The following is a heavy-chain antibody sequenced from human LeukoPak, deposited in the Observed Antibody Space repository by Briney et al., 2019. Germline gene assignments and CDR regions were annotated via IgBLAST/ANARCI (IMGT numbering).Heavy chain of an antibody. CDR1: GFTFNDYW. J-gene: IGHJ3*01. Sequence: GGSLTHSCAASGFTFNDYWMTWVRQAPGKGLQWVANIKQDGSAKYYVDSVKGRFIISRDNAKSLLILQLSSLRVDDTALYYCARAGRDWFGPGAFDLWGQGTMVTVSS. V-gene: IGHV3-7*01. CDR3: ARAGRDWFGPGAFDL. D-gene: IGHD3-9*01. CDR2: IKQDGSAK.